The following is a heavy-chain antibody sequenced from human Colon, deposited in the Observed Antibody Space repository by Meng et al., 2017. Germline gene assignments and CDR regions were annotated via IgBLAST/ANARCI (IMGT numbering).Heavy chain of an antibody. CDR1: GFTFSSYS. D-gene: IGHD3-10*01. Sequence: GESLKISCAASGFTFSSYSMNWVRQAPGKGLEWVSSISSSSSYIYYADSVKGRFTISRDNAKNSLYLQMNSLRAEDTAVYYCARSITMVRGSALGFDYWGQGTRVTGAS. V-gene: IGHV3-21*01. CDR2: ISSSSSYI. CDR3: ARSITMVRGSALGFDY. J-gene: IGHJ4*02.